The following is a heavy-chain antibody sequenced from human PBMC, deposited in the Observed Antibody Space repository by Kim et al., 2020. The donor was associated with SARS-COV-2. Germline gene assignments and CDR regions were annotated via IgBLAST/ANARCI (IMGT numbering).Heavy chain of an antibody. Sequence: GSLRLSCAASGFTVSSNYMTWVRQAPGKGLEWVSLIYSGGITYYADSVKGRFTISRDNSKNTLYLQVNSLRAEDTAVYYCARDYYDSSGYYYSDYWGQGTLVTVSS. CDR1: GFTVSSNY. V-gene: IGHV3-66*01. CDR2: IYSGGIT. CDR3: ARDYYDSSGYYYSDY. J-gene: IGHJ4*02. D-gene: IGHD3-22*01.